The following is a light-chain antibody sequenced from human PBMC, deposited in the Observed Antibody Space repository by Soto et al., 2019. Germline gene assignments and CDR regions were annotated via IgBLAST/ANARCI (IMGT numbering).Light chain of an antibody. Sequence: EIVLTQSPGTLSLSPGERATLSCRASQSVSSSYLAWYQQKPGQAPRLLIYGASTRATGIPDRFSGSGSGIDFTFTISRLESEDVAVYFCQQYGSSPLTVGGGTKVEIK. CDR3: QQYGSSPLT. V-gene: IGKV3-20*01. J-gene: IGKJ4*01. CDR2: GAS. CDR1: QSVSSSY.